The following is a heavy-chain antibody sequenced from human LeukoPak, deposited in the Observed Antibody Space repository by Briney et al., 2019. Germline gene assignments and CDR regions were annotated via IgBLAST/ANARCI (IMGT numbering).Heavy chain of an antibody. CDR2: MSWNGAST. D-gene: IGHD4-23*01. CDR3: AKDTGGNGAYFYAMDV. Sequence: GGSLRLSCTASGFTFGDYAMSWVRHAPGKGLEWVSGMSWNGASTGYADSVKGRFTISRDNAKNSLYLQMNSLRAEDTALYYCAKDTGGNGAYFYAMDVWGQGTSVTVSS. J-gene: IGHJ6*02. CDR1: GFTFGDYA. V-gene: IGHV3-20*04.